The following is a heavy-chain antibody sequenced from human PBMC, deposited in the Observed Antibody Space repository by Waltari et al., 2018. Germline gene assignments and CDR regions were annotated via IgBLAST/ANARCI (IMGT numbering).Heavy chain of an antibody. V-gene: IGHV4-4*02. CDR2: VYHTGST. CDR3: ARDLGPGSGYFDS. CDR1: GGSISSTSW. Sequence: QVQLQESGPGLVRPSGTLSLICAVPGGSISSTSWWNWVRQSPGKGLEWIGHVYHTGSTHYNPSMNSRVSMSLDKSKNHFSLKLSSVTAADTAVYYCARDLGPGSGYFDSWGQGTLVSVSS. J-gene: IGHJ4*02. D-gene: IGHD2-15*01.